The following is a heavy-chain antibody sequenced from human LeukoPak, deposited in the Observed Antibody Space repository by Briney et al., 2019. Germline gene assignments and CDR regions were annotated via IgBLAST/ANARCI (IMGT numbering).Heavy chain of an antibody. D-gene: IGHD3-3*01. J-gene: IGHJ3*02. CDR3: ARSSARNYDFWSGYGKASGAFDI. CDR2: INHSGST. Sequence: SETLSLTCAVYGGSFSGYYWSWIRQPPGKGLEWIGEINHSGSTNYNPSLKSRVTISVDTSKNQFSLKLSSVTAADTAVYYFARSSARNYDFWSGYGKASGAFDIWGQGTMVTVSS. CDR1: GGSFSGYY. V-gene: IGHV4-34*01.